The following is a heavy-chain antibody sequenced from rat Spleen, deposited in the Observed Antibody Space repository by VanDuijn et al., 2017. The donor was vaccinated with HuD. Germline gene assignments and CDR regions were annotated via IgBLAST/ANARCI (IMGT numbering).Heavy chain of an antibody. J-gene: IGHJ4*01. V-gene: IGHV5-29*01. CDR2: INYDGRST. Sequence: EVQLVESGGGLVQPGRSLKLSCVVSGFIFSDHYVAWVRQAPPKGLEWVATINYDGRSTFYRDSVRARFTISRDNAKNTLYLQMDSLKSEDTATYYCGRHGRGKTTYYYVMDAWGQGTSVTVSS. CDR3: GRHGRGKTTYYYVMDA. CDR1: GFIFSDHY. D-gene: IGHD4-5*01.